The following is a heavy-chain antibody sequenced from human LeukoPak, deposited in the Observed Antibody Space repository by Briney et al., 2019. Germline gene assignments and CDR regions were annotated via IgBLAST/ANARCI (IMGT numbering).Heavy chain of an antibody. D-gene: IGHD3-16*01. J-gene: IGHJ4*02. CDR1: GFTFNRNA. CDR3: AKGPWGRLDRSQYYFDY. V-gene: IGHV3-23*01. Sequence: GGSLRLSCAASGFTFNRNANSWVRQAPGKGLEWVSAISGSGGSTYYADSVKGRFTISRDNSKNKLYLQMNSLRAEDTAVYYCAKGPWGRLDRSQYYFDYWGQGTLVTVSS. CDR2: ISGSGGST.